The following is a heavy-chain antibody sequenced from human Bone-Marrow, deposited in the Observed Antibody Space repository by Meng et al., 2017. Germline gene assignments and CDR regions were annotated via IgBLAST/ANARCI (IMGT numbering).Heavy chain of an antibody. CDR1: GGSISSYY. CDR2: ITSGST. V-gene: IGHV4-4*07. CDR3: ARESGYSSGWYSLGYYYYGMDV. Sequence: SETLSLTCTVSGGSISSYYWSWIRQPAGKGLEWIGRITSGSTNYNPSLKSRVNMSVDTSKNQFSLKLSSVTAADTAVYYCARESGYSSGWYSLGYYYYGMDVWGQGTTVTVSS. D-gene: IGHD6-19*01. J-gene: IGHJ6*02.